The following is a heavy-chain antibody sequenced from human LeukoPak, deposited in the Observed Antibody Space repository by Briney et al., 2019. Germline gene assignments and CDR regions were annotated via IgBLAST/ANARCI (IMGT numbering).Heavy chain of an antibody. CDR2: ISGSGGST. V-gene: IGHV3-23*01. D-gene: IGHD3-10*01. J-gene: IGHJ4*02. CDR3: AKPHSLWFGELFPFDY. CDR1: GFTFSSYA. Sequence: GGSLRLSCAASGFTFSSYAMSWVRQAPGKGLEWVSAISGSGGSTYYAYSVKGRFTISRDNSKNTLYLQMNSLRAEDTAVYYCAKPHSLWFGELFPFDYWGQGTLVTVSS.